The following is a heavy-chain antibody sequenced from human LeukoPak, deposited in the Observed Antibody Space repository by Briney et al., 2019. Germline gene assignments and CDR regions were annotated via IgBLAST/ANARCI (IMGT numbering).Heavy chain of an antibody. D-gene: IGHD3-9*01. V-gene: IGHV3-53*01. CDR3: VRTVVLTGSEYYFDY. CDR1: GFPVSDNY. CDR2: LYTGGAT. Sequence: GGSLRLSCAASGFPVSDNYMSWVRQAPEKGLEWVSTLYTGGATHYSDSVKGRFTISRDNSKNTLYVQMNSLRAEDTAIYYCVRTVVLTGSEYYFDYWGQGTLVTVSS. J-gene: IGHJ4*02.